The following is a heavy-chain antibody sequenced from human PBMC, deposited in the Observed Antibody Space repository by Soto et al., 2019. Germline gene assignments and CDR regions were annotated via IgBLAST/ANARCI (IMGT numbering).Heavy chain of an antibody. V-gene: IGHV3-33*01. D-gene: IGHD3-16*01. J-gene: IGHJ4*02. Sequence: ESVGGVVQPGRSLRLSCAASGFTFSSYGIHWVRQAPGKGLEWVAVIWYDGSNKYYADSVKGRFTISRDNSKNTLYLQMNSLRAEDTAVYYCARDLGIKYYFDYWGQGTLVTVSS. CDR3: ARDLGIKYYFDY. CDR2: IWYDGSNK. CDR1: GFTFSSYG.